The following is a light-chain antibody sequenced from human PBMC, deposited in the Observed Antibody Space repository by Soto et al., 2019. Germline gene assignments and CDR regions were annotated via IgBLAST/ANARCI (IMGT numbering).Light chain of an antibody. CDR1: SSDVGGYNY. CDR2: DVS. Sequence: QSVLTQPASVSGSPGQSISISCTGTSSDVGGYNYVSWYQQHPGKAPKLMIYDVSNRPSGVSNRFSGSKSGNTASLTISGLQADDGADYSCSSYTSSSPYVFGTGTKVTVL. J-gene: IGLJ1*01. V-gene: IGLV2-14*01. CDR3: SSYTSSSPYV.